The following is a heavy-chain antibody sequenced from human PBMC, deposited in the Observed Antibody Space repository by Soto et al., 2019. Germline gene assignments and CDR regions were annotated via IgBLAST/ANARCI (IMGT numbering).Heavy chain of an antibody. D-gene: IGHD6-25*01. V-gene: IGHV3-30*18. CDR3: AKDRLRLGRANGMDV. J-gene: IGHJ6*02. Sequence: QVQLVESGGGVVQPGRSLRLSCAASGFTFSSYGMHWVRQAPGKGLEWVAVISYDGSNKYYADSVKGRFTISRDNSKKTLYLQRTSLRAEGTAVYYCAKDRLRLGRANGMDVWGQRTTVTVSS. CDR2: ISYDGSNK. CDR1: GFTFSSYG.